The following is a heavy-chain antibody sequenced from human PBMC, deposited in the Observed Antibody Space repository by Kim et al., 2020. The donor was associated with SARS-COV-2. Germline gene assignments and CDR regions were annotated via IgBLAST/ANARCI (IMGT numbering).Heavy chain of an antibody. J-gene: IGHJ1*01. D-gene: IGHD3-16*01. Sequence: GGSLRLSCVASGFVFSTYRMNWVRQAPGKGLEWVSSISASSSFIHYADSVKGRFTISRDDAKNSLYLQMNSLRAEDSGFYYCARDGQDYVWEHWGQGTLVTVSS. CDR2: ISASSSFI. V-gene: IGHV3-21*04. CDR3: ARDGQDYVWEH. CDR1: GFVFSTYR.